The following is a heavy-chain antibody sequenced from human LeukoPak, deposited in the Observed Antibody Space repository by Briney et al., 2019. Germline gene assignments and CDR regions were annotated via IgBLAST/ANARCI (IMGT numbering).Heavy chain of an antibody. J-gene: IGHJ6*03. CDR1: GYTFTSYA. V-gene: IGHV1-18*01. CDR2: ISSYNGNT. D-gene: IGHD3-10*01. Sequence: ASVKVSCKASGYTFTSYAITWVRQAPGQGLEWMGWISSYNGNTNYAQKLQGRVTMTTETSTSTAYMELRSLRSDDTAVYYCARLGVRGVIVMDVWGKGTTVTVSS. CDR3: ARLGVRGVIVMDV.